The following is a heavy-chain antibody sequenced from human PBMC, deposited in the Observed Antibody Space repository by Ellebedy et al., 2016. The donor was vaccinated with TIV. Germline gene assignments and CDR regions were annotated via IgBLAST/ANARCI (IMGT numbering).Heavy chain of an antibody. D-gene: IGHD2-2*01. Sequence: GESLKISXAASGFTFSSYSMNWVRQAPGKGLEWVSSISSSSSYIYYADSVKGRFTISRDNAKNSLYLQMNSLRAEDTAVYYCVVVGFTTLMDVWGKGTTVTVSS. V-gene: IGHV3-21*01. CDR1: GFTFSSYS. CDR3: VVVGFTTLMDV. J-gene: IGHJ6*03. CDR2: ISSSSSYI.